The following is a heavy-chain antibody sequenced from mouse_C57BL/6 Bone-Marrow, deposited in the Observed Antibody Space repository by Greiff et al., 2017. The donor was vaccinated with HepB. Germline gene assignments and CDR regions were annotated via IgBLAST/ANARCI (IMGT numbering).Heavy chain of an antibody. V-gene: IGHV2-6*01. CDR1: GFSLTSYG. J-gene: IGHJ4*01. CDR2: IWGVGST. Sequence: VQLVESGPGLVAPSQSLSITCTVSGFSLTSYGVDWVRQSPGKGLEWLGVIWGVGSTNYNSALKSRLSISKDNSKSQVFLKMNSLQTDDTAMYYCARNYGSSPYYAMDYWGQGTSVTVSS. D-gene: IGHD1-1*01. CDR3: ARNYGSSPYYAMDY.